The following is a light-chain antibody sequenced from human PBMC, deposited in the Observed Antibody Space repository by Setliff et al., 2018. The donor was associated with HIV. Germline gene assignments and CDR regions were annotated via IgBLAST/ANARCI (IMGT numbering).Light chain of an antibody. CDR3: CSNTGSNTYV. J-gene: IGLJ1*01. V-gene: IGLV2-23*01. CDR1: SGDVGRYNL. CDR2: QAT. Sequence: LTQPGSVSGSPGQSITISCTGTSGDVGRYNLFSWYQQQPGKPPKLMIYQATKRPSGVSNRFSGSKSGNTASLTISGLQAEDEADYYCCSNTGSNTYVFGSGTKVTVL.